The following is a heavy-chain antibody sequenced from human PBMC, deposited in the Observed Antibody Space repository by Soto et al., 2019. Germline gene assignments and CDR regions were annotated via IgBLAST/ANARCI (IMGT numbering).Heavy chain of an antibody. CDR2: ISGSGGST. J-gene: IGHJ4*02. CDR3: AKYWEDGQNYFDY. V-gene: IGHV3-23*01. D-gene: IGHD1-26*01. Sequence: EVQLLESGGGLVQPGGSLRLSCAASGFTFSSYAMSWVRQAPGQGLEWVSAISGSGGSTYYADSVKGRFTISRDNSKNTLYLQMNSLGGEETAVYYCAKYWEDGQNYFDYWGQGTLGPVSS. CDR1: GFTFSSYA.